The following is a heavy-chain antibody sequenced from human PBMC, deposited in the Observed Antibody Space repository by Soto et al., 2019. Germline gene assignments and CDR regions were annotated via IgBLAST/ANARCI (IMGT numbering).Heavy chain of an antibody. CDR1: GYTFFTYD. D-gene: IGHD5-12*01. Sequence: QFNLVQSGVEVKTPGASVKVSCQASGYTFFTYDISWLRQAPGQGLEWMGWISPYSGDTKYAQKFQGRVTMTTDTSTTTAYLELRSLRSDDTAVYYCARHHGPTTSENWFDPWGQGTLVNVSS. CDR2: ISPYSGDT. V-gene: IGHV1-18*01. CDR3: ARHHGPTTSENWFDP. J-gene: IGHJ5*02.